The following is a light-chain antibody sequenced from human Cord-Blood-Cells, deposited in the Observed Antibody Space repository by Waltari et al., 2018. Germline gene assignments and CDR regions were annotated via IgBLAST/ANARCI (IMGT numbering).Light chain of an antibody. CDR2: DLS. CDR1: SRDVGGYNY. J-gene: IGLJ2*01. CDR3: SSYTSSSTLV. Sequence: QSALTQPASVSGSPGQSITISCTGTSRDVGGYNYCSWDQQHPGKAPKLLIYDLSNRPSGVSNRFSGSKSGNTASLTISGLQAEDEADYYCSSYTSSSTLVFGGGTKLTVL. V-gene: IGLV2-14*01.